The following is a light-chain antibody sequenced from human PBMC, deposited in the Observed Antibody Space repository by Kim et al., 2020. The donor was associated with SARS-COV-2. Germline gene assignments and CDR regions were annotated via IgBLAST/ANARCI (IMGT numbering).Light chain of an antibody. CDR3: QQYSTYSGT. J-gene: IGKJ1*01. Sequence: DIQMTQSPSTLSPSVGDRVTITCRASQSISSWLAWYQQKPGKAPKLLIHKASSLRSGVPSRFSGSGPGTEFTLTISSLQPDDFATYYCQQYSTYSGTFGQGTKVDIK. CDR1: QSISSW. V-gene: IGKV1-5*03. CDR2: KAS.